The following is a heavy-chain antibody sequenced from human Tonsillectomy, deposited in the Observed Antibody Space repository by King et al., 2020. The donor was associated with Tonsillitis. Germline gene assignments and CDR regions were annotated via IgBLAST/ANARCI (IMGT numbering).Heavy chain of an antibody. Sequence: QLQESGPGLVKPSETLSLTCTVSGGYISSYYWSWIRQPPGKGLEWIGYIYYSGSTNYNPSLKSRVTISVDTSKNQFSLKLSSVTAADTAVYYCARGTGYYYYYFDYWGQGTLVTVSS. J-gene: IGHJ4*02. CDR2: IYYSGST. CDR3: ARGTGYYYYYFDY. V-gene: IGHV4-59*01. CDR1: GGYISSYY. D-gene: IGHD3-22*01.